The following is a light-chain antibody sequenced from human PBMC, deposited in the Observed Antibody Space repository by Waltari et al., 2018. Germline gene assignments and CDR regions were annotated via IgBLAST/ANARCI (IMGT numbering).Light chain of an antibody. CDR2: DVT. V-gene: IGLV2-11*01. J-gene: IGLJ3*02. CDR1: TNDLGSYNY. Sequence: SALTQPRSVSGSPGQSVTISCTGTTNDLGSYNYVSWYQQHPGKAPKLIILDVTKRPSGVPDRLSGSKSGNTASLTISVLRAEDEAEYYCCSYAGSYTWVCGGGTKLTVV. CDR3: CSYAGSYTWV.